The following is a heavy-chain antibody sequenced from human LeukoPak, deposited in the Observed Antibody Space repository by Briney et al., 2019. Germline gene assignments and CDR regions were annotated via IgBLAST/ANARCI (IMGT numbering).Heavy chain of an antibody. CDR1: GGSFSGYY. Sequence: SETLSLTCAVYGGSFSGYYWSWIRQPPRKGLAWIGEINHSGSTNYNPSLKSRVTISVDTSKQQFSLKLSSVTAADTAVYYCARARRVNPYYYDSSGYYCLFDYWGQGTLVTVSS. D-gene: IGHD3-22*01. CDR2: INHSGST. V-gene: IGHV4-34*01. J-gene: IGHJ4*02. CDR3: ARARRVNPYYYDSSGYYCLFDY.